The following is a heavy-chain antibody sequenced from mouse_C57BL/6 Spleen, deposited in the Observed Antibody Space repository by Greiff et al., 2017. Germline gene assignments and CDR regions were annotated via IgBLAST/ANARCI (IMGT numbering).Heavy chain of an antibody. CDR3: ARRGYGSSYGYFDV. J-gene: IGHJ1*03. D-gene: IGHD1-1*01. Sequence: QVQLQQPGAELVMPGASVKLSCKASGYTFTSYWMHWVKQRPGQGLEWIGEIDPSDSYTNYNQKFKGKSTLTVDKSSSTAYMQLSSLTSEDSAVXYCARRGYGSSYGYFDVWGTGTTVTVSS. V-gene: IGHV1-69*01. CDR1: GYTFTSYW. CDR2: IDPSDSYT.